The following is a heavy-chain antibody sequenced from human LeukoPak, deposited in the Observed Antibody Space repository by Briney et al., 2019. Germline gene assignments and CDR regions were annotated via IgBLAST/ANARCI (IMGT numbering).Heavy chain of an antibody. J-gene: IGHJ4*02. CDR1: GFPFSSYS. CDR3: ARGGECLYYFDY. D-gene: IGHD2-8*02. Sequence: GSLRLSCAASGFPFSSYSMKWVRQAPGKGLEWVSSISSSSSYIYYADSVKGRFTISRDNAKNSLYLQMNSLRAEDTAVYYCARGGECLYYFDYWGQGTLVTVSS. V-gene: IGHV3-21*01. CDR2: ISSSSSYI.